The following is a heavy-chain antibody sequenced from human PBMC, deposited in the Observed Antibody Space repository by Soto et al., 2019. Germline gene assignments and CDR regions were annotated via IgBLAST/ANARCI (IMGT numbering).Heavy chain of an antibody. CDR3: AAQRYYYDSSGYYHLDY. V-gene: IGHV1-69*13. Sequence: SVKVSCKASGGTFSSYAISWVRQAPGQGLEWMGGIIPIFGTANYAQKFQGRVTITADVSTSTAYMELSSLRSEDTAVYYCAAQRYYYDSSGYYHLDYWGQGTLVTVSS. CDR2: IIPIFGTA. J-gene: IGHJ4*02. D-gene: IGHD3-22*01. CDR1: GGTFSSYA.